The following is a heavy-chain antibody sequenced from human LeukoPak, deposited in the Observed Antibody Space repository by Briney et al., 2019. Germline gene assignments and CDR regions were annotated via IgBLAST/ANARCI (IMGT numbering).Heavy chain of an antibody. Sequence: ASVKVSCKASGGTFSSYAISWVRQAPGQGLEWMGGITPIFGTANYAQKFQGRVTITADESTSTAYMELSSLRSEDTAVYYCARDGGWLQYGFDYWGQGTLVTVSS. J-gene: IGHJ4*02. CDR2: ITPIFGTA. V-gene: IGHV1-69*13. CDR1: GGTFSSYA. D-gene: IGHD5-24*01. CDR3: ARDGGWLQYGFDY.